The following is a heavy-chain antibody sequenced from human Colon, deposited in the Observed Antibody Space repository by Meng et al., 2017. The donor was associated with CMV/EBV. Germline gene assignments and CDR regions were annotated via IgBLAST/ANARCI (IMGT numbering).Heavy chain of an antibody. J-gene: IGHJ6*02. CDR2: IYDTGRT. CDR3: AKDQDSGSSQSYYFYDMDV. Sequence: GESLKISCVASGFSVSRNYISWVRQGPGKGLEWVSVIYDTGRTYYADSVKGRFTISRDNSKNTLYLQMNSLRAEDTGVYYCAKDQDSGSSQSYYFYDMDVWGQGTSVTVSS. V-gene: IGHV3-66*03. CDR1: GFSVSRNY. D-gene: IGHD6-6*01.